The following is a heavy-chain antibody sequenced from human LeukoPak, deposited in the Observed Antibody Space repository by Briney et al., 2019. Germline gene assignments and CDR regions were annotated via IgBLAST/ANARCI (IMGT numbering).Heavy chain of an antibody. J-gene: IGHJ4*02. V-gene: IGHV7-4-1*02. Sequence: ASVKVSCKASGYTFTSYAMNWVRQVPGQGLEWMGWINTNTGNPTYAQGFTGRFVFSLDTSVSTAYLQISSLKAEDTAVYYCARDPLYGSGSYYNGELFDYWGQGALVTVSS. CDR3: ARDPLYGSGSYYNGELFDY. CDR2: INTNTGNP. CDR1: GYTFTSYA. D-gene: IGHD3-10*01.